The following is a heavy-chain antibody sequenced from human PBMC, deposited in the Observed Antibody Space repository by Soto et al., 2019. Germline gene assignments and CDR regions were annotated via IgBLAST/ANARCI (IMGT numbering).Heavy chain of an antibody. Sequence: QLQLQESGSGLVKPSQTLSLTCAVSGGSISSGGYSWSWIRQPPGKGLEWIGYIYHSGSTYYNTSLKRRVTISVDRSKNQFSRNLSSVTAADTAVYYCARGMTTVTTYDYWGQGTLVTVSS. J-gene: IGHJ4*02. V-gene: IGHV4-30-2*01. D-gene: IGHD4-4*01. CDR3: ARGMTTVTTYDY. CDR1: GGSISSGGYS. CDR2: IYHSGST.